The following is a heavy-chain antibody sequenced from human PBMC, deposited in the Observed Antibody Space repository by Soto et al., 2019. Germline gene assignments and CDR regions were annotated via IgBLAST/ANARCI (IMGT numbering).Heavy chain of an antibody. J-gene: IGHJ6*02. Sequence: SLKISCAASGFTFDDYAMHWVRQAPGKGLEWVSGISWNSGSIGYADSVKGRFTISRDNAKNSLYLQMNSLRAEDTALYYCAKDIGYSSSWYYYYYGMDVWGQGTTVTVSS. D-gene: IGHD6-13*01. CDR1: GFTFDDYA. V-gene: IGHV3-9*01. CDR2: ISWNSGSI. CDR3: AKDIGYSSSWYYYYYGMDV.